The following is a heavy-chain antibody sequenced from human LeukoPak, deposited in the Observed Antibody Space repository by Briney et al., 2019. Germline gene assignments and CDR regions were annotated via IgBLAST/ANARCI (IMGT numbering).Heavy chain of an antibody. CDR1: GGSISSGGYS. V-gene: IGHV4-30-2*01. CDR3: ASGVAADYYFDY. Sequence: PSETLSLTCAVSGGSISSGGYSWSWIRQPPGKGLEWIGYIYHSGSTYYNPSLKSRVTISVDRSKNQFSLKLSSVTAADTAVYYCASGVAADYYFDYWGQGTLVTVSS. CDR2: IYHSGST. D-gene: IGHD6-25*01. J-gene: IGHJ4*02.